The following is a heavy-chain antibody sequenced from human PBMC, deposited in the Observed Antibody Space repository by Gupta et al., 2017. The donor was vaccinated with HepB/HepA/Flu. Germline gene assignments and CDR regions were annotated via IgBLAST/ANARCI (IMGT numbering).Heavy chain of an antibody. V-gene: IGHV5-51*01. CDR2: NYAADSDT. Sequence: EVRLVQSGAEVKQPGESLRISCKATGNSFTSYWIGWVRQMPGKGLEWLEINYAADSDTRYSPSFQGQVIISADKSTTTAYRQWSSLKASDTAIYYCASSVWGTHRGDYWGQGTRVTVSS. D-gene: IGHD3-16*02. J-gene: IGHJ4*02. CDR3: ASSVWGTHRGDY. CDR1: GNSFTSYW.